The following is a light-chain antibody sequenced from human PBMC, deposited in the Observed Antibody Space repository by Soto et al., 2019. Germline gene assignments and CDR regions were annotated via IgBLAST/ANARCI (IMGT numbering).Light chain of an antibody. CDR2: GAS. CDR1: ESVSSSY. J-gene: IGKJ1*01. Sequence: EIVLTQSPGTLSLSPGERATLSCRASESVSSSYLAWYQQKPGQAPRLLIYGASSRATGTPDRFSGSGSGTDFILTISRLEPEDFAVYYCQQYGSSPWTFGPGTKV. V-gene: IGKV3-20*01. CDR3: QQYGSSPWT.